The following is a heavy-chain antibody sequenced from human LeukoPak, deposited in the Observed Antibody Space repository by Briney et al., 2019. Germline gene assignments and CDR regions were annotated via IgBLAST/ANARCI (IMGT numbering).Heavy chain of an antibody. V-gene: IGHV3-30*02. J-gene: IGHJ4*02. Sequence: GGSLRLSCAASGFTFSSYGMHWVRPAPGKGLEWVAFIRYDGSNKYYADSVKGRFTISRDNSKNTLYLQMNSLRAEDTAVYYCAKDASSSSWYIYYFDYWGQGTLVTVSS. CDR1: GFTFSSYG. D-gene: IGHD6-13*01. CDR2: IRYDGSNK. CDR3: AKDASSSSWYIYYFDY.